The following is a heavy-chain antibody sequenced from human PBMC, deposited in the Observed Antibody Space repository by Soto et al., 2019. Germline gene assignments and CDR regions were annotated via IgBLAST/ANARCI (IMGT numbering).Heavy chain of an antibody. CDR1: GFTFSSYS. D-gene: IGHD1-1*01. CDR2: ISSSSSYI. J-gene: IGHJ6*02. Sequence: SCAASGFTFSSYSMNWVRQAPGKGLEWVSSISSSSSYIYYADSVKGRFTISRDNAKNSLYLQMNSLRAEDTAVYYCARDKLEPFSGMDVWGQGTTVTVSS. V-gene: IGHV3-21*01. CDR3: ARDKLEPFSGMDV.